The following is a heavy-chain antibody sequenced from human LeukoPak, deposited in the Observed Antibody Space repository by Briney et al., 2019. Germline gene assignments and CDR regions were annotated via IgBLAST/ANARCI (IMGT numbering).Heavy chain of an antibody. Sequence: SVKVSCKTYGGGFSSFAVSWVRQAPGQGLEWMGGIFPISDTVDYAQKFQGRLTITADESTSTAYMELRSLKFDDTAIYFCATDSQVGASWRTDPWGQGTLVTVSS. J-gene: IGHJ5*02. D-gene: IGHD1-26*01. CDR1: GGGFSSFA. CDR3: ATDSQVGASWRTDP. V-gene: IGHV1-69*13. CDR2: IFPISDTV.